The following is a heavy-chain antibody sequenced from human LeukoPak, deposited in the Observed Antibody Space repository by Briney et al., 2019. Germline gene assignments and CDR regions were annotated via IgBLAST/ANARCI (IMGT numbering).Heavy chain of an antibody. CDR2: IYYSGST. V-gene: IGHV4-39*07. CDR3: ARGGRYFDWSPGMDV. CDR1: GGSISSSSYY. Sequence: SETLSLTCTVSGGSISSSSYYWGWIRQPPGKRLEWIGSIYYSGSTYYNPSLKSRVTISVDTSKNQFSLKLSSVTAADTAVYYCARGGRYFDWSPGMDVWGQGTTVTVSS. J-gene: IGHJ6*02. D-gene: IGHD3-9*01.